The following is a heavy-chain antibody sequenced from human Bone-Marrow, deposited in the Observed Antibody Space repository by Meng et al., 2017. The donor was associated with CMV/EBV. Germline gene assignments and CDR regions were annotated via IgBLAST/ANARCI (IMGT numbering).Heavy chain of an antibody. D-gene: IGHD6-19*01. CDR1: GFTFSSYS. V-gene: IGHV3-21*01. J-gene: IGHJ6*02. CDR3: ARYGEQWLVLYGMAV. Sequence: GESLKISCAASGFTFSSYSMNWVRQAPGKGLEWVSSISSSSSYIYYADSVKGRFTISRDNAKNSLYLQMNSLRAEDTAVYYCARYGEQWLVLYGMAVWGQGPTVTCSS. CDR2: ISSSSSYI.